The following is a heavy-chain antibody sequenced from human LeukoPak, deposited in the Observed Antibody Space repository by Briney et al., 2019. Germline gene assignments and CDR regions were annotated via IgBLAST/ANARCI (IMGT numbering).Heavy chain of an antibody. CDR1: GGSFSGYY. Sequence: SETLSLTCAVYGGSFSGYYWSWIRQPPGKGLEWIGYIYYSGSAKYNPSLESRVTISVDASKNQFSLKLNSVTAADTAVYYCAREEDYSNSPFDYWGQGTLVTVSS. D-gene: IGHD4-11*01. CDR3: AREEDYSNSPFDY. V-gene: IGHV4-59*12. J-gene: IGHJ4*02. CDR2: IYYSGSA.